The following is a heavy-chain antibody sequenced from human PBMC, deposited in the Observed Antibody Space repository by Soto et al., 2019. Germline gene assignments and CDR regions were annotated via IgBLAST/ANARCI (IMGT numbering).Heavy chain of an antibody. J-gene: IGHJ4*02. V-gene: IGHV3-23*01. D-gene: IGHD3-22*01. CDR2: ITGSGDYT. CDR3: AKARYFDSTGYLYYFDY. CDR1: GLTFSNYA. Sequence: EVQLLESGGGLAQPGASLRLSCAASGLTFSNYAMSWVRQAPGKGLEWVSSITGSGDYTYYADSVKGRFTISRDNSKNTLYLQMNSLRAGDTAVYYCAKARYFDSTGYLYYFDYWGQGTLITVSS.